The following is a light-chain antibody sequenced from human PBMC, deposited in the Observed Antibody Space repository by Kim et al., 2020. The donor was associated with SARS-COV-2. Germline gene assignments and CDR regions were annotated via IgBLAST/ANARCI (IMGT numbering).Light chain of an antibody. J-gene: IGLJ2*01. CDR3: QAWDSTTVV. V-gene: IGLV3-1*01. Sequence: SYELTQPPSVSVSPGQTATITCSGDKLGDKYVCWYQQRPGQSPLLVIYQDKKRPSGIPERFSGSNSGNTATLTISGTQTMDEADYYCQAWDSTTVVFGGGTQLTVL. CDR1: KLGDKY. CDR2: QDK.